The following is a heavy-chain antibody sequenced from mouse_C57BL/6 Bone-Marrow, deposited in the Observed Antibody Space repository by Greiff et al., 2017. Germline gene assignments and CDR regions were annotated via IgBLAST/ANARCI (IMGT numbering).Heavy chain of an antibody. D-gene: IGHD1-1*01. Sequence: EVMLVESGGGLVKPGGSLKLSCAASGFTFSSYAMSWVRQTPEKRLEWVAYISSGGDYIYYADTVKGRFTISRDNARNTLYLQMSSLKSEDTAMYYCTRDYGSTLYWYFDVWGTGTTVTVSS. J-gene: IGHJ1*03. V-gene: IGHV5-9-1*02. CDR3: TRDYGSTLYWYFDV. CDR1: GFTFSSYA. CDR2: ISSGGDYI.